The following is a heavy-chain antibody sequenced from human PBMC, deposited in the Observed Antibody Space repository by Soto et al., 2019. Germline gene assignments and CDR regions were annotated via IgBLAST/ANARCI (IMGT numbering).Heavy chain of an antibody. Sequence: PSETLSLTCTFSGCSISSYYWSWIRQPPGKGLEWIGYIYYSGSTNYNPSLRSRVTISVDTSKNQFSLKLTSVTAAYTAVYYCAAPPRYWAQETLVRSPQ. D-gene: IGHD6-6*01. J-gene: IGHJ4*02. CDR1: GCSISSYY. CDR3: AAPPRY. CDR2: IYYSGST. V-gene: IGHV4-59*01.